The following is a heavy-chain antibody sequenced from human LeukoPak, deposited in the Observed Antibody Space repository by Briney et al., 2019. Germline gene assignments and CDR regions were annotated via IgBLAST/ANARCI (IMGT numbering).Heavy chain of an antibody. CDR3: ARGPSGYHNT. V-gene: IGHV3-30*03. Sequence: TGGSLRLSCAASGFTFSSHDMHWVRQAPGKGLEWVAIISYDGGKKDYADSVKGRFTISRDNSKNTLYLQMNSLRAEDTAVYYCARGPSGYHNTGGQGTLVTVSS. CDR2: ISYDGGKK. J-gene: IGHJ4*02. CDR1: GFTFSSHD. D-gene: IGHD5-12*01.